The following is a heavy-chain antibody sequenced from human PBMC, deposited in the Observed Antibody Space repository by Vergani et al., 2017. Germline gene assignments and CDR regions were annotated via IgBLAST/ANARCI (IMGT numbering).Heavy chain of an antibody. Sequence: EVQLLESGGGLVQPGGSLRLSCAASGFTFSTYAMNWVRQAPGKGLEWVSGLSGSGASTYYVESVKGRFTISRDNAKNSLYLQMNSLRAEDTAVYYCARESATVTTSGFGYWGQGTLVTVSS. CDR2: LSGSGAST. CDR3: ARESATVTTSGFGY. J-gene: IGHJ4*02. CDR1: GFTFSTYA. V-gene: IGHV3-23*01. D-gene: IGHD4-17*01.